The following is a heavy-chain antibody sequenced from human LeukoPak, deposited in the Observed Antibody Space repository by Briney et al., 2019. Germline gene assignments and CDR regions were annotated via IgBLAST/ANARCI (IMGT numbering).Heavy chain of an antibody. CDR2: IWYDGSNK. D-gene: IGHD5-24*01. V-gene: IGHV3-33*01. CDR1: GFTFSSYG. Sequence: PGGSLRLSCAASGFTFSSYGMHWVRQAPGKGPEWVAVIWYDGSNKYYADSVKGRFTISRDNSKNTLYLQMNSLRAEDTAVYYCARDREMAGKGIDYWGQGTLVTVSS. CDR3: ARDREMAGKGIDY. J-gene: IGHJ4*02.